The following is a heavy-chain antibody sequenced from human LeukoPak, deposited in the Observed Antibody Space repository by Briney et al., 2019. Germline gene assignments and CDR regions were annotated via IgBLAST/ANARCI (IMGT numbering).Heavy chain of an antibody. CDR2: ISWNSGSI. J-gene: IGHJ4*02. V-gene: IGHV3-9*01. Sequence: TGGSLRLSCAASGFTFDDYAMHWVRQAPGKGLEWVSSISWNSGSIAYADSVKGRFTISRDNAKNSLYLQMNSPRPEDTALYYCAKLTGYSSGWVDYWGQGTLVTVSS. D-gene: IGHD6-19*01. CDR3: AKLTGYSSGWVDY. CDR1: GFTFDDYA.